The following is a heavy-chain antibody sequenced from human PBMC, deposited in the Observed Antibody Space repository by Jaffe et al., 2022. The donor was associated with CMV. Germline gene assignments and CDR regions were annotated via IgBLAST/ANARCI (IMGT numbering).Heavy chain of an antibody. V-gene: IGHV4-59*08. D-gene: IGHD5-18*01. CDR2: IYYSGST. Sequence: QVQLQESGPGLVKPSETLSLTCTVSGGSISSYYWSWIRQPPGKGLEWIGYIYYSGSTNYNPSLKSRVTISVDTSKNQFSLKLSSVTAADTAVYYCARGMDTAMVNDYWGQGTLVTVSS. CDR3: ARGMDTAMVNDY. J-gene: IGHJ4*02. CDR1: GGSISSYY.